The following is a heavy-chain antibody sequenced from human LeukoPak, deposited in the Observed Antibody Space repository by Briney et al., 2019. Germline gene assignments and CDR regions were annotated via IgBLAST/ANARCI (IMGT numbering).Heavy chain of an antibody. J-gene: IGHJ3*01. CDR3: ATEKIPDEHRGAFDV. CDR2: IYSGGTT. D-gene: IGHD2-21*01. Sequence: GGSLRLSCAASGFTVSSNFMSWVRQVPGKGLEWFSAIYSGGTTHYAESVKGRFTISRDNSKYTLYLQMNSLRVEDTAVYYCATEKIPDEHRGAFDVWGQGTMVTASS. V-gene: IGHV3-53*01. CDR1: GFTVSSNF.